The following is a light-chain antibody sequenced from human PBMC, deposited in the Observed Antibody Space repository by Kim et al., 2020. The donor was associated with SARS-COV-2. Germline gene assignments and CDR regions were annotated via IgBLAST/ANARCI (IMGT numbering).Light chain of an antibody. CDR3: QTWGSGIGV. V-gene: IGLV4-69*01. Sequence: ASVKRPLTLSSGRINSAIAWLQRQPGKGPRCLMRVYGDGRHTKGDGIPDRFSGSSSGSEYSLTISSHQSEDEADYYCQTWGSGIGVFGGGTQLTVL. J-gene: IGLJ2*01. CDR2: VYGDGRH. CDR1: SGRINSA.